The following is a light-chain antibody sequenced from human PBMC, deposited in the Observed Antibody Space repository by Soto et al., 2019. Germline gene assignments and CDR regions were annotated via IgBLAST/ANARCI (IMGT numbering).Light chain of an antibody. Sequence: DLQMTQSPSTLXASVXDRVTITCRASQSISSWLAWYQQKPGKAPKLLIYRASSLESGVPSRFSGSESGTEFTLTISSLQPDDFATYYCQQYDSYWTFGQGTKVEIK. V-gene: IGKV1-5*03. J-gene: IGKJ1*01. CDR2: RAS. CDR1: QSISSW. CDR3: QQYDSYWT.